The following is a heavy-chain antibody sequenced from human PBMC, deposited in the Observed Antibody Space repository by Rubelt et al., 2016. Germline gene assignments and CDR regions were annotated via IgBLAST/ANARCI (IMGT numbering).Heavy chain of an antibody. CDR3: WGPGMAPVIRDY. Sequence: LEWVSSISSSSYIYYADSVKGRFTISRDNAKNTLYLQMNSLRAEDTAVYYCWGPGMAPVIRDYWGQGTLVTVSS. J-gene: IGHJ4*02. D-gene: IGHD3-10*01. V-gene: IGHV3-69-1*01. CDR2: ISSSSYI.